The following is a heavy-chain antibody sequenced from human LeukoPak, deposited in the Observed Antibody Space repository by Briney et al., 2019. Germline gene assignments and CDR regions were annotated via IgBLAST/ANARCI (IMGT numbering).Heavy chain of an antibody. CDR1: GYTFISYG. CDR2: ISAYNGNT. D-gene: IGHD3-9*01. V-gene: IGHV1-18*01. Sequence: ASVKVSCKTSGYTFISYGIIWVRQAPGQGLECMGWISAYNGNTNYAQKLQGRVTMTTDTSTSTAYMELRSLRSDDTAVYYCARDAYDILTGPGGYWGQGTLVTVSS. J-gene: IGHJ4*02. CDR3: ARDAYDILTGPGGY.